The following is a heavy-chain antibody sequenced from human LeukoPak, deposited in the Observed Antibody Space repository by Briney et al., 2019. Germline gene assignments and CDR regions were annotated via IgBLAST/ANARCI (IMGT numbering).Heavy chain of an antibody. V-gene: IGHV3-23*01. J-gene: IGHJ4*02. CDR2: ISGSGGST. CDR3: AKSGESQDIVVVPAAMFDY. D-gene: IGHD2-2*01. CDR1: GFTFSSYA. Sequence: GGSLRLSCAASGFTFSSYAMSWVRQAPGKGLEWVSAISGSGGSTHYADSVKGRFTISRDNSKNTLYLQMNSLRAEDTAVYYCAKSGESQDIVVVPAAMFDYWGQGTLVTVSS.